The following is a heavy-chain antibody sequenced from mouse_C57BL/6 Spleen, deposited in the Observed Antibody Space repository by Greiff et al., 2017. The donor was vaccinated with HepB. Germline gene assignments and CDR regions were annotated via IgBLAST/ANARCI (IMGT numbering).Heavy chain of an antibody. Sequence: VQRVESGPGLVQPSQSLSITCTVSGFSLTSYGVHWVRQSPGKGLEWLGVIWSGGSTDYNAAFISRLSISKDNSKSQVFFKMNSLQADDTAIYYCARYDYVSDWYFDVWGTGTTVTVSS. CDR2: IWSGGST. J-gene: IGHJ1*03. D-gene: IGHD2-4*01. CDR1: GFSLTSYG. CDR3: ARYDYVSDWYFDV. V-gene: IGHV2-2*01.